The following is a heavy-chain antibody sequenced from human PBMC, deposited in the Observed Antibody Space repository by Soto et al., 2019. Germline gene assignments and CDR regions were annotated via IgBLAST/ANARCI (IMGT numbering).Heavy chain of an antibody. CDR2: IITISGTA. D-gene: IGHD2-2*01. V-gene: IGHV1-69*01. CDR1: GGTFSSYA. Sequence: QVQLVQSGAEVKKPGSSVKVSCKASGGTFSSYAISWVRQAPGQGLEWMGGIITISGTANYAQKFQDRVTINADESTSTAYMELSSLRSEDTAVYDCARSQGSSTSLETYYYYYYGMDVWGQGTTVTVSS. J-gene: IGHJ6*02. CDR3: ARSQGSSTSLETYYYYYYGMDV.